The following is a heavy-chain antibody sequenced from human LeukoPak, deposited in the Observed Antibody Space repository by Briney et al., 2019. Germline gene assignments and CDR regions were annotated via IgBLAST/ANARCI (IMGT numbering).Heavy chain of an antibody. CDR1: GGSISSGGYY. CDR2: IYHSGST. J-gene: IGHJ4*02. CDR3: ARDSSSHGNYYFDY. V-gene: IGHV4-30-2*01. D-gene: IGHD6-6*01. Sequence: SETLSLTCTVSGGSISSGGYYWSWIRQPPGKGLEWIGYIYHSGSTYYNPSLKSRVTISVDRSKNQFSLKLSSVTAADTAVYYCARDSSSHGNYYFDYWGQGTLVTVSS.